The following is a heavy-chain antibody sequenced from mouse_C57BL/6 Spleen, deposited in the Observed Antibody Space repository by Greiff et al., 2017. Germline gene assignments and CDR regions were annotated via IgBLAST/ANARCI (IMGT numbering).Heavy chain of an antibody. V-gene: IGHV14-1*01. CDR3: TTSGGNYVAY. Sequence: VQLQQSGAELVRPGASVKLSCTASGFNIKDYYMHWVKQRPEQGLEWIGRIDPEDGDTEYAPKFQGKATMTADTSSNPAYLQLSSLTSEDTAVYYCTTSGGNYVAYWGQGTLVTVSA. CDR1: GFNIKDYY. CDR2: IDPEDGDT. D-gene: IGHD2-1*01. J-gene: IGHJ3*01.